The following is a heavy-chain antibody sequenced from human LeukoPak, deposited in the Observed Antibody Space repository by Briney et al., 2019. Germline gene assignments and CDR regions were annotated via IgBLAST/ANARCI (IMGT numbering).Heavy chain of an antibody. J-gene: IGHJ3*02. CDR3: ARQIAVAGTSDAFDI. V-gene: IGHV4-59*08. Sequence: SETLSLTCTVSGGSISSYYWSWIRQPPGKGLEWIGYIYYSGSTNYSPSLKSRVTISVDTSKNQFSLKLSSVTAADTAVYYCARQIAVAGTSDAFDIWGQGTMVTVSS. CDR2: IYYSGST. CDR1: GGSISSYY. D-gene: IGHD6-19*01.